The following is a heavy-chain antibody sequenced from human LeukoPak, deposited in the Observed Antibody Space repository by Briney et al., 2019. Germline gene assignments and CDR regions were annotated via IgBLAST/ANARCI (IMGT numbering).Heavy chain of an antibody. CDR2: INSDGSST. Sequence: GGSLRLSCAASGFTFSSYWMHWVRQAPGKGLVWVSCINSDGSSTSYADSVKGRFTISRDNAKNTLYLQMNSLRAEDTAVYYCARDRDSSGYPYFDYWGQGTLVTVSS. J-gene: IGHJ4*02. D-gene: IGHD3-22*01. CDR1: GFTFSSYW. V-gene: IGHV3-74*01. CDR3: ARDRDSSGYPYFDY.